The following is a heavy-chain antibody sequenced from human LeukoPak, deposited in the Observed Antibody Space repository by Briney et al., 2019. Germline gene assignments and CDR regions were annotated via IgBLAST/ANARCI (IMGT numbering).Heavy chain of an antibody. D-gene: IGHD3-3*01. V-gene: IGHV4-59*01. Sequence: PSETLSLTCTVSGGSIRSYCWSWIRQPPGKGLEWIGYIYYSGSTNYNPSLKSRVTISVDTSKNQFSLKLSSVTAADTAVYYCARDYYDFWSGYYTGFDYWGQGTLVTVSS. CDR2: IYYSGST. CDR3: ARDYYDFWSGYYTGFDY. CDR1: GGSIRSYC. J-gene: IGHJ4*02.